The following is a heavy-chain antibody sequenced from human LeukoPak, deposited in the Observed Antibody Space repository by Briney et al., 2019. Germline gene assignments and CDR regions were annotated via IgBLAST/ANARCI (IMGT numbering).Heavy chain of an antibody. D-gene: IGHD3-10*01. Sequence: GGSLRLSCAASGFTFSSYALHWVRQSPSKGLECVAVISYDGSNKSYADSVKGRFTISRDNAKNTLFLQMNSLRGEDTAVYYCARGNFYSGSGSSPLDYWGQGTLVTVSS. J-gene: IGHJ4*02. CDR2: ISYDGSNK. CDR3: ARGNFYSGSGSSPLDY. CDR1: GFTFSSYA. V-gene: IGHV3-30*04.